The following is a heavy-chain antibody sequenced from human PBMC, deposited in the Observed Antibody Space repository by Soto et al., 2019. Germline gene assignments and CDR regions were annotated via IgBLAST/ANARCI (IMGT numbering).Heavy chain of an antibody. J-gene: IGHJ4*02. D-gene: IGHD6-19*01. CDR2: MNPNNGNT. V-gene: IGHV1-8*01. CDR3: ARASVSGRRFAY. Sequence: ASVKVSFKAAAYTFTSYDINWVRQATGQDFEWMGWMNPNNGNTAYAQKFQGRVTMTRDTSKSTAFMELSSLTSEDTAVYYCARASVSGRRFAYWGEGTLVTVSS. CDR1: AYTFTSYD.